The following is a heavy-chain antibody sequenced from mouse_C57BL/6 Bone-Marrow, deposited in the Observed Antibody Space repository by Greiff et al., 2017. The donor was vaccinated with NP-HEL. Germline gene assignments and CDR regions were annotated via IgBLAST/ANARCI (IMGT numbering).Heavy chain of an antibody. CDR2: IYPRSGNT. V-gene: IGHV1-81*01. CDR1: GYTFTSYG. CDR3: ARFGTTVDAMDY. Sequence: VKLQESGAELARPGASVKLSCKASGYTFTSYGISWVKQRTGQGLEWIGEIYPRSGNTYYNEKFKGKATLTADKSSSTAYMELRSLTSEDSAVYFCARFGTTVDAMDYWGQGTSVTVSS. D-gene: IGHD1-1*01. J-gene: IGHJ4*01.